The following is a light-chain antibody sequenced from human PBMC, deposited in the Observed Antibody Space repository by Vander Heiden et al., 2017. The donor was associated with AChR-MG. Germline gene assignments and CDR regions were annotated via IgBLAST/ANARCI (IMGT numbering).Light chain of an antibody. CDR1: QCVSSY. CDR3: QQRSNWPPRT. Sequence: EIVLTQSPATLSLSPGERATLSCRASQCVSSYLAWYQQKPGQAPRLLIYDASNRATGIPARFSGSGSGTDFTLTISSLEPEDFAVYYCQQRSNWPPRTFGQGTKVEIK. CDR2: DAS. V-gene: IGKV3-11*01. J-gene: IGKJ1*01.